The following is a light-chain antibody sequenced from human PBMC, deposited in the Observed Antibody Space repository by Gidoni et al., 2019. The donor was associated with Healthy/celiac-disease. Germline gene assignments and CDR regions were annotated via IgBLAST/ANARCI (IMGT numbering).Light chain of an antibody. Sequence: DIQLTQSPSSLSASVGDRVTLTCRASQSINSYLNWYQQKPGKAPKLLIYAASSLQSAVPSRFSGSGSGTDFTLTISSLQPEDFATYYCQQSYSTPQTFGQGTKLEIK. CDR2: AAS. CDR3: QQSYSTPQT. CDR1: QSINSY. J-gene: IGKJ2*01. V-gene: IGKV1-39*01.